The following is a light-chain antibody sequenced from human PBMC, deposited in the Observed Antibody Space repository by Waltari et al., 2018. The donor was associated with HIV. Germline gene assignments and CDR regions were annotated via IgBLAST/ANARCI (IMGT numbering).Light chain of an antibody. Sequence: ETVMTQSPATLSVSPGERATLSCWASQSVGSNLAWYQQKPGQAPRILIYGASTRATGVPARFSGSGSGTEFALIISSLQSEDFAIYYCHQYNNWPPWTFGQGTKVEIK. CDR1: QSVGSN. CDR2: GAS. V-gene: IGKV3-15*01. J-gene: IGKJ1*01. CDR3: HQYNNWPPWT.